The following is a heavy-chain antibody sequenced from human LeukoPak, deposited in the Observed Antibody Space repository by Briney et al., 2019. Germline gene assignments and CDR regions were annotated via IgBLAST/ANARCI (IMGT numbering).Heavy chain of an antibody. Sequence: GASVKVSCKASGYTFTSYGISWVRQAPGQGLEWVGWISAYNGNTNYAQKLQGRVTMTTDTSTSTAYMELRSLRSDDTAVYYCARGVPRIQLWPSAPYYYYMDVWGKGTTVTVSS. CDR1: GYTFTSYG. D-gene: IGHD5-18*01. CDR3: ARGVPRIQLWPSAPYYYYMDV. CDR2: ISAYNGNT. V-gene: IGHV1-18*01. J-gene: IGHJ6*03.